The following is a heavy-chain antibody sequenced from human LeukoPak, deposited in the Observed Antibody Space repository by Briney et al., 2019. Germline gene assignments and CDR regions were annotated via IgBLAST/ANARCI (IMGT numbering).Heavy chain of an antibody. CDR2: INHSGST. V-gene: IGHV4-34*01. D-gene: IGHD6-6*01. CDR3: ARATIEYSSSLLLYYFDY. Sequence: SETLSFTCAVYGGSFSGYYWSWIRQPPGKGLEWIGEINHSGSTNYNPSLKSRVTISVDTSKNQFSLKLSSVTAADTAVYYCARATIEYSSSLLLYYFDYWGQGTLVTVSS. CDR1: GGSFSGYY. J-gene: IGHJ4*02.